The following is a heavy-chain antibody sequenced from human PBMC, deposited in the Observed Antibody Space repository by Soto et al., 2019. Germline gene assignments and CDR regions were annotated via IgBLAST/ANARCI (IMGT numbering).Heavy chain of an antibody. J-gene: IGHJ4*02. D-gene: IGHD6-19*01. Sequence: GGSLRLSCAASGFTFSSYAMHWVRQAPGKGLEWVAVISYDGSNKYYADSVKGRFTISRDNSKNTLYLQMNSLRAEDTALYYCATGGGQWLTPPPFDYWGQGTLVTVSS. CDR3: ATGGGQWLTPPPFDY. V-gene: IGHV3-30-3*01. CDR1: GFTFSSYA. CDR2: ISYDGSNK.